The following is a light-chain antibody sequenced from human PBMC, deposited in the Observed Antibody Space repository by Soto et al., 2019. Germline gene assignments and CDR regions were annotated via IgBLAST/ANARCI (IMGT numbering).Light chain of an antibody. CDR1: QSVSSSY. Sequence: EIVLTQSPDTMSMSPGERATLSCGASQSVSSSYLAWYQQKPGQVPRLLMSAASSRATGIPDRFSGSGSGTDFTLTISRLEPEDFAVYYCQQSSRSPVTFGQGTRLEIK. CDR2: AAS. CDR3: QQSSRSPVT. J-gene: IGKJ5*01. V-gene: IGKV3-20*01.